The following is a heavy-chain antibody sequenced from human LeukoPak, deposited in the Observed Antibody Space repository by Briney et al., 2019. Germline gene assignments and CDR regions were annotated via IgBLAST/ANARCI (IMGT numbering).Heavy chain of an antibody. CDR3: AREVGYCSGGSCYSYFDY. Sequence: SEALSLTCTVSGGSISSYYWSWIRQPPGKGLEWIGYIYYSGSTNYNASLTNRVTISVDTSKNQFSLKLSSVTAADTAVYYCAREVGYCSGGSCYSYFDYWGQGTLVTVSS. J-gene: IGHJ4*02. CDR2: IYYSGST. CDR1: GGSISSYY. D-gene: IGHD2-15*01. V-gene: IGHV4-59*01.